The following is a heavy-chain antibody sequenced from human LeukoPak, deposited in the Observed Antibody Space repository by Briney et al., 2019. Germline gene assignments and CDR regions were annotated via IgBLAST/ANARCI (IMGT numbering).Heavy chain of an antibody. Sequence: PGGSLSLSCAASGFTFSSYGMHWVRQAAGQGREWVAGIWYDGSNKYYADSVKGRFTISRDNSKNTLYLQMNSLRAEDTAVYYCARDGSIHYDFWSGYSYNWFDPWGQGTLVTVSS. CDR2: IWYDGSNK. V-gene: IGHV3-33*01. CDR3: ARDGSIHYDFWSGYSYNWFDP. J-gene: IGHJ5*02. D-gene: IGHD3-3*01. CDR1: GFTFSSYG.